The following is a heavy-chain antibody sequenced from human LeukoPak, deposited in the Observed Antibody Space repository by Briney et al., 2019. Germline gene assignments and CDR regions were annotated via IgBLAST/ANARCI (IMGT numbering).Heavy chain of an antibody. V-gene: IGHV3-74*01. CDR3: ARDYGGNLDY. CDR1: GFTFSSYW. CDR2: INGDGSIT. J-gene: IGHJ4*02. Sequence: GGSLRLSCAASGFTFSSYWMHWVRQAPGKGLLWVSRINGDGSITSTADSVKGRFTISRDNSKNTVYLQMNSLRAEDTAVYNCARDYGGNLDYWGQGTLVTVSS. D-gene: IGHD4-23*01.